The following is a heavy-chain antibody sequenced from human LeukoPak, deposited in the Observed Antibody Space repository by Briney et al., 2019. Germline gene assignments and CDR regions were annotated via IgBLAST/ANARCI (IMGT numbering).Heavy chain of an antibody. V-gene: IGHV3-23*01. J-gene: IGHJ4*02. Sequence: GGSLRLSCAASGFTFSSYAMSWVRQAPGKGQEWVSAISGSGGSTYYADSVKGRFTISRDNSKNTLYLQMNSLRAEDTAVYYCAKFGLYSSGWYDFDYWGQGTLVTVSS. CDR1: GFTFSSYA. D-gene: IGHD6-19*01. CDR3: AKFGLYSSGWYDFDY. CDR2: ISGSGGST.